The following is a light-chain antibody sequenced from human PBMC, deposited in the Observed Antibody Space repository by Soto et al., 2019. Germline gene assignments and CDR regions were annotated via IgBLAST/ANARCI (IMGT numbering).Light chain of an antibody. CDR3: SSYPSSSTPV. CDR1: SIDVGGYNY. V-gene: IGLV2-14*01. J-gene: IGLJ3*02. CDR2: DVS. Sequence: QSALTQPASVSGSPGQSITISCTGTSIDVGGYNYVSWYQQHTGKAPKLMIYDVSNRPSGVSNRFSGSKSGNTASLTISGLQAEDEADYYCSSYPSSSTPVFGGGTKLTV.